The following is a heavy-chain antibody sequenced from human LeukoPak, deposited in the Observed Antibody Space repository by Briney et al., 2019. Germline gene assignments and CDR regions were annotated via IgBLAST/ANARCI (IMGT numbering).Heavy chain of an antibody. CDR3: ARDRRYCSSTSCYMKCDY. J-gene: IGHJ4*02. CDR2: ISAYNGNT. V-gene: IGHV1-18*01. D-gene: IGHD2-2*02. Sequence: ASVKVSCKASGYTFTSYVISWVRQAPGQGLEWMGWISAYNGNTNYAQKLQGRVTMTTDTSTSTAYMELRSLRSDDTAVYYCARDRRYCSSTSCYMKCDYWGQGTLVTVSS. CDR1: GYTFTSYV.